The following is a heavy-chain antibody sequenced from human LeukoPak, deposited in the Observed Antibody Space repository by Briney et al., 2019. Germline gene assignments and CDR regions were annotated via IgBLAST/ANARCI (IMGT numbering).Heavy chain of an antibody. D-gene: IGHD5-24*01. J-gene: IGHJ4*02. CDR1: GFTFSNYW. CDR3: ARIGSRDGYTVDY. CDR2: IKQDGTG. V-gene: IGHV3-7*01. Sequence: GGSLRLXCAASGFTFSNYWMRWVRLAPAKGLEWVANIKQDGTGYYVDSVKGRFTISRDNAKNSLYLQMNSLRVEDTAVYYCARIGSRDGYTVDYWGQGTLVTVSS.